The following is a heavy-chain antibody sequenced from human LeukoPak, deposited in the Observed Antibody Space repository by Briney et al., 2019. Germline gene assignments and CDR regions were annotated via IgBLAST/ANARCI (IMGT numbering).Heavy chain of an antibody. J-gene: IGHJ5*02. Sequence: SETLSLTCAAYGGSFSGYYWSWIRQPPGKGLEWIGETNHSGSTNYNPSLKSRVTISVDTSRNQFSLKLSSVTAADTAVYYCARGRDLSSIAARRFDPWGQGTLVTVSS. V-gene: IGHV4-34*01. CDR1: GGSFSGYY. CDR2: TNHSGST. CDR3: ARGRDLSSIAARRFDP. D-gene: IGHD6-6*01.